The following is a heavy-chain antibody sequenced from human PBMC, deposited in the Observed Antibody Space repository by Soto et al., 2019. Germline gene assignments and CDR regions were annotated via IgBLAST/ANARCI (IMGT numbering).Heavy chain of an antibody. CDR3: ARGHDKNPYYFDY. V-gene: IGHV4-31*03. CDR2: IYYSGTT. D-gene: IGHD3-9*01. CDR1: GDSISSGGYY. J-gene: IGHJ4*02. Sequence: SETLSLTCTVSGDSISSGGYYWSWIRQPPGKGLELIGFIYYSGTTYYNPSLKIRGTISVDTSKNQFFLRLTSVTATDTAVYYCARGHDKNPYYFDYWGQGALVTVSS.